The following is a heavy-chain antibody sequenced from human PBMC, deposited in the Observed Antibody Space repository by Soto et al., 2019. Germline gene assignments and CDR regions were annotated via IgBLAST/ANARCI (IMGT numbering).Heavy chain of an antibody. V-gene: IGHV3-21*01. D-gene: IGHD2-2*01. CDR1: GFTFSSYS. CDR2: ISSSSSYI. J-gene: IGHJ6*02. CDR3: VVLPAAIKSYYYYGMVV. Sequence: GGSLRLSCAASGFTFSSYSMNWVRQAPGKGLEWVSSISSSSSYIYYADSVKGRFTISRDNAKNSLYLQMNSLRAEDTAVYYCVVLPAAIKSYYYYGMVVWGQGATVTVSS.